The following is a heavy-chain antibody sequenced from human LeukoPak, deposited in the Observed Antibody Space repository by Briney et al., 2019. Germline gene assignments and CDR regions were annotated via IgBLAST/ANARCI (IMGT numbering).Heavy chain of an antibody. CDR2: IYSGGST. J-gene: IGHJ4*02. Sequence: GGSLRLSCAASGVTVSNSYMSWVRQAPGKGLEWVSVIYSGGSTYYAASVEGRFTTSRDNSRNTLYLHMNSLRAEDTAVYYCARVSPFDYWGQGTLVTVSS. CDR3: ARVSPFDY. CDR1: GVTVSNSY. V-gene: IGHV3-53*01.